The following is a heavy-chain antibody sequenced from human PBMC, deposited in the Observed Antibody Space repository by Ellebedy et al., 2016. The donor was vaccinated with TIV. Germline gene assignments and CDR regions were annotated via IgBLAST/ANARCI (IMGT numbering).Heavy chain of an antibody. CDR3: ARGPYSNDWYFDL. D-gene: IGHD6-13*01. Sequence: GESLKISCAASGFTVSSNYMSWVRQAPGKGLEWVSVIYSGGSTYYADSVKGRFTISRHNYKNTLYLQMNRLRAEDTAVYYCARGPYSNDWYFDLWGRGTLVTVSS. V-gene: IGHV3-53*04. J-gene: IGHJ2*01. CDR1: GFTVSSNY. CDR2: IYSGGST.